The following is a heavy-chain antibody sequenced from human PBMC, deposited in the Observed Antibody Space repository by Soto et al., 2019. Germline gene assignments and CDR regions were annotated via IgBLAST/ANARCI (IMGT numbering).Heavy chain of an antibody. CDR3: ARDPNTIFGVVIRTEPFDY. CDR1: GFTFSSYA. Sequence: PXESLRLSCAASGFTFSSYAMHWVRQAPGKGLEWVAVISYDGSNKYYADSVKGRFTISRDNSKNTLYLQMNSLRAEDTAVYYCARDPNTIFGVVIRTEPFDYWGQGTLVTVSS. V-gene: IGHV3-30-3*01. D-gene: IGHD3-3*01. J-gene: IGHJ4*02. CDR2: ISYDGSNK.